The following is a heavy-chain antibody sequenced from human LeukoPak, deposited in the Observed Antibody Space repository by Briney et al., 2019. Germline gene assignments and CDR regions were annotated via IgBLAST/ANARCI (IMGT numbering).Heavy chain of an antibody. V-gene: IGHV1-8*03. J-gene: IGHJ4*02. Sequence: ASLKLSCKASGYTFTSYDINWVRQATGHGLEWMGWMDPNSGNTGYAQKFQGRVTITRNTSISTAYMELSSLRSEDTAVYYCARGGAMHYDVWNGYYTVDYWGQGTLVTVSS. CDR3: ARGGAMHYDVWNGYYTVDY. CDR2: MDPNSGNT. D-gene: IGHD3-3*01. CDR1: GYTFTSYD.